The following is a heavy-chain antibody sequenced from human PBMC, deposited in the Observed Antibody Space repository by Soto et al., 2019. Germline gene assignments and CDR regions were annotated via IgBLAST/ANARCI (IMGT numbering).Heavy chain of an antibody. V-gene: IGHV3-23*01. J-gene: IGHJ4*02. CDR2: ISGSGGST. CDR1: GFTFSSYA. CDR3: AKGDKWHPGMLDY. D-gene: IGHD5-12*01. Sequence: EVQLLESGGGLVQPGGSLRLSCAASGFTFSSYAMSWVRQAPGKGLEWVSAISGSGGSTYYADSVKGRFTISRDNSKNTLDLQMNSLRAEDTAVYYCAKGDKWHPGMLDYWGQGTLVTVSS.